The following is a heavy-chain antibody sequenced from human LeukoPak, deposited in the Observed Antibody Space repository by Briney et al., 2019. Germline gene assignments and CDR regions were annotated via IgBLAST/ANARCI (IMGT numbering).Heavy chain of an antibody. D-gene: IGHD3-22*01. CDR2: ISYDGSNK. CDR3: AKDGYDSSGRLDY. Sequence: PGGSLRLSCAASGFTFSSYGMHWVRQAPGKGLEWVAVISYDGSNKYYADSVKGRFTISRDNSKNTLYLQMNSLRAEDTAVYYCAKDGYDSSGRLDYWGQGTLVTVSS. CDR1: GFTFSSYG. J-gene: IGHJ4*02. V-gene: IGHV3-30*18.